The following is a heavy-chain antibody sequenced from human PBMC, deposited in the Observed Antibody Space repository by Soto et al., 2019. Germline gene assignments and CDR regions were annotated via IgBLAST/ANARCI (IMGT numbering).Heavy chain of an antibody. J-gene: IGHJ1*01. CDR3: ARSGYYCAEYLHL. CDR2: VYNVGTT. V-gene: IGHV4-59*01. D-gene: IGHD3-3*01. CDR1: GGSISNYY. Sequence: SETLSLTCTVSGGSISNYYWSWIRQAPGAGLEWMGYVYNVGTTNYNPSLKSRVTISVDTSKNQFSLKLISVTAADTAVYYCARSGYYCAEYLHLWGQGTLVTVSS.